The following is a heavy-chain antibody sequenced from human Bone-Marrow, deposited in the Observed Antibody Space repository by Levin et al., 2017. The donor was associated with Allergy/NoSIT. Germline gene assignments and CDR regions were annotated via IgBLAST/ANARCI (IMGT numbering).Heavy chain of an antibody. CDR3: ARGRSEEIDQ. J-gene: IGHJ4*02. Sequence: GGSLRLSCEVSGFPFRNYALHWVRQAPGQGLEWLAVISSDGNNRYYADSVKGRFTVSRDDSKNTLFLQMSRLRGEDTAGYYCARGRSEEIDQWGQGTLVTVSS. CDR2: ISSDGNNR. V-gene: IGHV3-30-3*01. CDR1: GFPFRNYA.